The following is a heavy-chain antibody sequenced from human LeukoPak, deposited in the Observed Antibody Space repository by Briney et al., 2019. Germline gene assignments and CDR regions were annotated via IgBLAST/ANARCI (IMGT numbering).Heavy chain of an antibody. D-gene: IGHD3-10*01. CDR2: IYSGGST. CDR1: GFTVSSNY. V-gene: IGHV3-53*01. CDR3: AREYGSGTGDY. Sequence: GGSLRPSCAASGFTVSSNYMSWVRQAPGKGLEWVSVIYSGGSTYYADSVKGRFTISRDNSKNTLYLQMNSLRAEDTAVYYCAREYGSGTGDYWGQGTLVTVSS. J-gene: IGHJ4*02.